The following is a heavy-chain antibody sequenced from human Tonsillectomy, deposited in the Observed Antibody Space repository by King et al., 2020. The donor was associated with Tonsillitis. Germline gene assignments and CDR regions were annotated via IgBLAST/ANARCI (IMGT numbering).Heavy chain of an antibody. Sequence: HVQLQESGPGLVKPSETLSLTCTVSGYSISSGYYWGWIRQPPGKGLEWIGSIYHSGSTYYNPSLKSRVTISVDTSKNQFSLKLSSVTAAATAVYYCARGGAIAAVVDYWGQGTLVTVSS. V-gene: IGHV4-38-2*02. CDR2: IYHSGST. J-gene: IGHJ4*02. D-gene: IGHD6-25*01. CDR1: GYSISSGYY. CDR3: ARGGAIAAVVDY.